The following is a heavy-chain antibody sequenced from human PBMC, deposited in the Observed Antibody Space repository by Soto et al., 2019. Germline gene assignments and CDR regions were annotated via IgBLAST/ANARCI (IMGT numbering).Heavy chain of an antibody. J-gene: IGHJ4*02. Sequence: PGGSLRLSCAASGFTFNSAWMSWVRQAPGKGLEWVGRIKSKADGGTTDYVAPVKGRFTISRDDSKNTLYLQMSSLKTEDTAVYYCTTDSMVRGGYYFDYWGQGA. V-gene: IGHV3-15*01. D-gene: IGHD3-10*01. CDR2: IKSKADGGTT. CDR1: GFTFNSAW. CDR3: TTDSMVRGGYYFDY.